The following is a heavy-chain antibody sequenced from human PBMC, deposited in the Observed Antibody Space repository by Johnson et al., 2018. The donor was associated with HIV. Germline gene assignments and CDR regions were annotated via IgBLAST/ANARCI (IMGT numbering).Heavy chain of an antibody. CDR1: GFTFSSYW. D-gene: IGHD6-13*01. CDR3: AKGIAAAGTGAFDI. J-gene: IGHJ3*02. V-gene: IGHV3-7*04. CDR2: IKQDGSEK. Sequence: MLLVESGGGLVQPGGSLRLSCAASGFTFSSYWMSWVRQAPGKGLEWVANIKQDGSEKYYVDSVKGRFTISRDNAKNSLSLQMNSLRAEDTAIYYCAKGIAAAGTGAFDIWGQGTMVTVSS.